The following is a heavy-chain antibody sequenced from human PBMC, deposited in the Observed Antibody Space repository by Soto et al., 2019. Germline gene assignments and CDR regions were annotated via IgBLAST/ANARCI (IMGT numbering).Heavy chain of an antibody. J-gene: IGHJ4*02. Sequence: SETLSLTCTVSGGSVSSGSYYWSWIRQPPGKGLEWIGYIYYSGSTNYNPSLKSRVTISVDTSKNQFSLKLSSVTAADTAVYYCARDHRVSSPGIDYWGQGTLVTVSS. V-gene: IGHV4-61*01. D-gene: IGHD6-19*01. CDR1: GGSVSSGSYY. CDR2: IYYSGST. CDR3: ARDHRVSSPGIDY.